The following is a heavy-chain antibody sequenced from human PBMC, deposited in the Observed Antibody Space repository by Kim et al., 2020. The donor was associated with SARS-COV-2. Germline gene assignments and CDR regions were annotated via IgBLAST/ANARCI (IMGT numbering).Heavy chain of an antibody. CDR3: ARDSPWGSYRYGSY. D-gene: IGHD3-16*02. V-gene: IGHV3-66*01. CDR2: IYSGGST. J-gene: IGHJ4*02. CDR1: GFTVSSNY. Sequence: GGSLRLSCAASGFTVSSNYMSWVRQAPGKGLEWVSVIYSGGSTYYADSVKGRFTISRDNSKNTLYLQMNSLRAEDTAVYYCARDSPWGSYRYGSYWGQGTLVTVSS.